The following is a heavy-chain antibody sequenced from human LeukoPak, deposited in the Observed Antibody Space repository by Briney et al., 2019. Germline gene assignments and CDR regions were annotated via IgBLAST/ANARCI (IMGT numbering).Heavy chain of an antibody. CDR1: GFSLNDYG. D-gene: IGHD3-22*01. Sequence: GSLRLSCAVSGFSLNDYGLNWVRQAPGKGLQWISSSGISSGTIYYADSVKGRFTISRDDAKNSLYLQMNSLRHEDTAVYYCARDTYYYDTSGYSLDLWGQGTLVAVSS. J-gene: IGHJ4*02. CDR2: SGISSGTI. V-gene: IGHV3-48*02. CDR3: ARDTYYYDTSGYSLDL.